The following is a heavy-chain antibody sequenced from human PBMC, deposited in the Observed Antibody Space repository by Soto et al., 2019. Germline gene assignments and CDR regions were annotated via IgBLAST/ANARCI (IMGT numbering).Heavy chain of an antibody. V-gene: IGHV3-30-3*01. CDR1: GFTFNSYA. D-gene: IGHD2-21*02. CDR3: AKDLVPLVVVTAFDYYYDVMDF. J-gene: IGHJ6*02. Sequence: HPGRSLRLSSAAYGFTFNSYAMHWVRQAPGQGLEWVAVISYDGSNKYYADSVKGRFTISRDNSKNTLYLQMNSLRAEDTAVYYCAKDLVPLVVVTAFDYYYDVMDFCGQVTTVT. CDR2: ISYDGSNK.